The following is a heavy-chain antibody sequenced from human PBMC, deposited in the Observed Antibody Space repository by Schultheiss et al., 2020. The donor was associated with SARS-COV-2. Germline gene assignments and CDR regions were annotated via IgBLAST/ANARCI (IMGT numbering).Heavy chain of an antibody. CDR2: INHSGST. CDR3: ARDQNSGRSPVDY. CDR1: GDPISSGRYH. J-gene: IGHJ4*02. Sequence: SETLSLTCTVSGDPISSGRYHWSWIRQPPGKGLEWIGEINHSGSTNYNPSLKSRVTISVDTSKNQFSLKLSSVTAADTAVYYCARDQNSGRSPVDYWGQGTLVTVSS. V-gene: IGHV4-61*01. D-gene: IGHD5-12*01.